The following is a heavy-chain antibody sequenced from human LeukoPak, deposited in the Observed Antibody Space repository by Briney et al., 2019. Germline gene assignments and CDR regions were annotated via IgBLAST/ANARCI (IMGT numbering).Heavy chain of an antibody. CDR3: AKDRCSGGIGCYYYYMDV. CDR2: ISYDGSNK. CDR1: GFTFSSYG. Sequence: PGGSLRLSCAASGFTFSSYGMHWVRQAPGKGLEWVAVISYDGSNKYYADSVKGRFTISRDNSKNTLYLEINSPTPEDTAVYYCAKDRCSGGIGCYYYYMDVWGKGTTVTVSS. V-gene: IGHV3-30*18. J-gene: IGHJ6*03. D-gene: IGHD2-15*01.